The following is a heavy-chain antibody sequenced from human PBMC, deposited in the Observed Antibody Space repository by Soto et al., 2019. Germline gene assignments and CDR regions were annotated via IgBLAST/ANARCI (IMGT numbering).Heavy chain of an antibody. D-gene: IGHD1-1*01. CDR3: ARLRNGGRY. V-gene: IGHV4-34*01. Sequence: SETLSLTCAVYGGSFSGYCWSWIRQPPGKGLEWIGEINHSGSTNYNPSLKSRVTISVDTSKNQFSLNLNSVTAADTAVYYCARLRNGGRYWGQGTLVTVSS. CDR2: INHSGST. J-gene: IGHJ4*02. CDR1: GGSFSGYC.